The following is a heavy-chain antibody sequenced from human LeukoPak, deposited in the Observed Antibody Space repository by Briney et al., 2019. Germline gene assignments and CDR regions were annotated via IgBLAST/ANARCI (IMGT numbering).Heavy chain of an antibody. V-gene: IGHV3-23*01. CDR2: ISGSGGST. D-gene: IGHD3-22*01. CDR3: ARSDDSSGYYYVDY. Sequence: GGSLRLSCAASGFTFSSYGMSWVRQAPGKGLEWVSAISGSGGSTYYADSVKGRFTISRDNSKNTLYLQMNSLRAEDTAVYYCARSDDSSGYYYVDYWGQGTLVTVSS. CDR1: GFTFSSYG. J-gene: IGHJ4*02.